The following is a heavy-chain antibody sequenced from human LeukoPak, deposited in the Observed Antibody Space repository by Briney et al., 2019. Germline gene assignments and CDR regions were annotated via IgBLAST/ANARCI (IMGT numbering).Heavy chain of an antibody. D-gene: IGHD3-22*01. J-gene: IGHJ4*02. Sequence: SETLSLTCTVSGGSISSGDYYWNWIRQPPGKGLEWIGYIYYSGSTYYNPSLKSRVTISVDTSKNQFSLNLSSVTAADTAVYYCARGKGDYSDSSGLYYFEYWGQGTLVTVSS. CDR1: GGSISSGDYY. V-gene: IGHV4-30-4*01. CDR2: IYYSGST. CDR3: ARGKGDYSDSSGLYYFEY.